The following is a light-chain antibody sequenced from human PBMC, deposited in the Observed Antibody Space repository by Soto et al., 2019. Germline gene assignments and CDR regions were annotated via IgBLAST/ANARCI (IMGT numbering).Light chain of an antibody. CDR2: WAS. J-gene: IGKJ2*01. CDR1: QSVLYSSNNKNY. CDR3: QQYYSTPRT. V-gene: IGKV4-1*01. Sequence: DIVMTQSPDSLAVSLGERATINCKSSQSVLYSSNNKNYLAWYQQKPGQPPKLLIYWASTRESGVPDRFSGSGSGTDFTHTISSLQAEDVAVYYCQQYYSTPRTFGQGTKLEIK.